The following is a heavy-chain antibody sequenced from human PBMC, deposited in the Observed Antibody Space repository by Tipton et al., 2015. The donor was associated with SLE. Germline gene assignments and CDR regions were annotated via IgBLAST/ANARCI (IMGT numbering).Heavy chain of an antibody. V-gene: IGHV3-30-3*01. CDR2: ISYDGSNK. J-gene: IGHJ3*02. D-gene: IGHD3-10*01. CDR3: ARVGILWFGELENDAFDI. Sequence: SLRLSCAASGFTFSSYAMHLVRQAPGKGLELVAVISYDGSNKYYADSVKGRFTISRDNSKNTLYLQMNSLRAEDTAVYYCARVGILWFGELENDAFDIWGQGTMVTVSS. CDR1: GFTFSSYA.